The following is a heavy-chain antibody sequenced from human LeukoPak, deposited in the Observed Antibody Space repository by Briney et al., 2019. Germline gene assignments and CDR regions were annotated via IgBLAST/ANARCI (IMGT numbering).Heavy chain of an antibody. Sequence: PGGSLRLSCAASGFTVVTDAMSWVRQAPGKGLEWGAVISYDGSNKYYADSVKGRFTISRDNSKNTLSLHMDSLRAEDTAVYYCAKDDCSGGSCYLFDPWGQGTLVTVSS. CDR3: AKDDCSGGSCYLFDP. J-gene: IGHJ5*02. CDR1: GFTVVTDA. V-gene: IGHV3-30*18. D-gene: IGHD2-15*01. CDR2: ISYDGSNK.